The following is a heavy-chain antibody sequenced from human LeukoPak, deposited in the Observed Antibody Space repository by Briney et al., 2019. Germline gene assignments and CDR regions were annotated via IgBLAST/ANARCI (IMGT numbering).Heavy chain of an antibody. CDR3: AGEPRTLGY. CDR2: INQDGSAK. D-gene: IGHD1-1*01. Sequence: PGGSLRLSCAASGFTLSSIWMSWVRLALGKGLECVAMINQDGSAKSYADSVKGRFTISRDRAQNSLFLQMNSLRDEDTAVYYCAGEPRTLGYWGQGTLVTVSS. CDR1: GFTLSSIW. J-gene: IGHJ4*02. V-gene: IGHV3-7*01.